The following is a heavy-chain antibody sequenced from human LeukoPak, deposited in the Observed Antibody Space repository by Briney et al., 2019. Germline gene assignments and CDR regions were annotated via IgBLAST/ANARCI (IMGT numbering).Heavy chain of an antibody. Sequence: SETLSLTCTVSGGSISSSSYYWGWIRQPPGKGLEWIGSIYYSGSTYYNPSLKSRVTISVDTSKNQFSLKLSSVTAADTAVYYCARADPMYYFDYWGQGTLVTVSS. CDR1: GGSISSSSYY. J-gene: IGHJ4*02. V-gene: IGHV4-39*01. CDR3: ARADPMYYFDY. CDR2: IYYSGST.